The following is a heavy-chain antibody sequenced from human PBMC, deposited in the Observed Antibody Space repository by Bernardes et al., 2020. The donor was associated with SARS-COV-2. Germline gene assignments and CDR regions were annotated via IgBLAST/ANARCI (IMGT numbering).Heavy chain of an antibody. CDR1: GGAINNGGFF. J-gene: IGHJ4*02. CDR2: IYYSGTT. V-gene: IGHV4-31*03. CDR3: ASGCYYGPGVYYPFDH. D-gene: IGHD3-10*01. Sequence: SETLSLTCTVSGGAINNGGFFWNWIRQLPGKGLEWIAYIYYSGTTHYNPSLKSRVMISVDTSKNQLSLKLSSVTASDTAVYYCASGCYYGPGVYYPFDHWGQGALVTVSS.